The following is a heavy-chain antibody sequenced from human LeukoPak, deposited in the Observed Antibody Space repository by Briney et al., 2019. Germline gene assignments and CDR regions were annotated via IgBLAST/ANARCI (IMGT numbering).Heavy chain of an antibody. CDR3: ASKGAGHCYDASCMGSFDL. V-gene: IGHV1-2*02. Sequence: ASVKVSCRASGYTFTTYHMHWVRQAPGQGLEWMGCINPNTGDTNSAQNFQGRVIMTRDTSITTAYMELSRLKSDDTALYYCASKGAGHCYDASCMGSFDLWGQGTTVAVSS. D-gene: IGHD2-15*01. CDR2: INPNTGDT. CDR1: GYTFTTYH. J-gene: IGHJ3*01.